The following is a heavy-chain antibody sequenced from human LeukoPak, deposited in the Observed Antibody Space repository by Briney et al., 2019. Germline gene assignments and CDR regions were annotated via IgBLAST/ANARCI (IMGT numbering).Heavy chain of an antibody. J-gene: IGHJ5*02. CDR2: INPSGGST. Sequence: ASVKVSCKASGYTFTSYYMHWVRQAPGQGLEWMGIINPSGGSTSYAQKSQGRVTMTRDMSTSTVYMELSSLRSEDTAVYYCARVSRGYCSSTSCYSWFDPWGQGTLVTVSS. D-gene: IGHD2-2*03. CDR3: ARVSRGYCSSTSCYSWFDP. CDR1: GYTFTSYY. V-gene: IGHV1-46*01.